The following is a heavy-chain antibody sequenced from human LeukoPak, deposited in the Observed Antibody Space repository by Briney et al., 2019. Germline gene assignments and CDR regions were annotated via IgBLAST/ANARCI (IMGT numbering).Heavy chain of an antibody. V-gene: IGHV3-23*01. J-gene: IGHJ4*02. CDR3: AKSEYYYDSSGYVY. Sequence: GGSLRLSCAASGFTFSSYAMSWVRQAPGKGLEWVSAISGSGGSTYYADSVKGRFTISRDNSKNTLYLQMNSLRAEDTAVYYCAKSEYYYDSSGYVYWGQGTLVTVSS. CDR2: ISGSGGST. CDR1: GFTFSSYA. D-gene: IGHD3-22*01.